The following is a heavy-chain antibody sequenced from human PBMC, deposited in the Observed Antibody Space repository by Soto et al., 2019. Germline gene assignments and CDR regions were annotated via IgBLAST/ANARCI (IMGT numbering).Heavy chain of an antibody. CDR1: GFSLSRYW. CDR2: KKQDGSEE. D-gene: IGHD5-18*01. Sequence: GGSLRLSCAASGFSLSRYWMSWVRQAPGKGLEWVADKKQDGSEEYYVDSVKGRFTVSRDSAKNSVYLQLTSLRVEDTALYYCARGGFSYGTGIEHWGQGALVTVSS. J-gene: IGHJ5*02. V-gene: IGHV3-7*01. CDR3: ARGGFSYGTGIEH.